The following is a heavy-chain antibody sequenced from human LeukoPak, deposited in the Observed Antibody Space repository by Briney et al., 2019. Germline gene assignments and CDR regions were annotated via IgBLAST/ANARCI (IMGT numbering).Heavy chain of an antibody. Sequence: PGGSLRPSCAASGFTFSSYAMYWVRQAPGKGLEWVTIISYDGSNKYYADSVKGRFTISRDNSKNTLYLQMNSLRAEDTAVYYCATHYYGSSGYYSPDYWGQGTLVTVSS. CDR1: GFTFSSYA. V-gene: IGHV3-30-3*01. CDR3: ATHYYGSSGYYSPDY. J-gene: IGHJ4*02. D-gene: IGHD3-22*01. CDR2: ISYDGSNK.